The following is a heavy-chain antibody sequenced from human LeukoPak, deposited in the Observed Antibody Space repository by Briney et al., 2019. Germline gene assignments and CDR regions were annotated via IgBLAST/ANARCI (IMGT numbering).Heavy chain of an antibody. CDR1: GFTFSVPA. V-gene: IGHV3-73*01. Sequence: SGGSLRLSCAASGFTFSVPAIHWVRQASGKGLEWVGPIRSKSNRYGTGYAASVKGRFTISRDDSTNMAHLQMNSLKTGDTAVYYCVRDDATLDYWGQGTLVTVSS. CDR2: IRSKSNRYGT. J-gene: IGHJ4*02. D-gene: IGHD3-3*01. CDR3: VRDDATLDY.